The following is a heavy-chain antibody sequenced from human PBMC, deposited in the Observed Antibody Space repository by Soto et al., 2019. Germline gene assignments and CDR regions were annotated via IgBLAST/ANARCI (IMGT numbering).Heavy chain of an antibody. D-gene: IGHD3-22*01. Sequence: SVKLSSKASGYTFTSKAISWARQAPGQGLEWMGWISAYNGNTNYAQKLQGRVTMTTDTSTSTAYMELRSLRSDDTAVYYCARAHYDDSSGYNYWGQGTMVTVSS. CDR2: ISAYNGNT. CDR3: ARAHYDDSSGYNY. CDR1: GYTFTSKA. V-gene: IGHV1-18*01. J-gene: IGHJ4*02.